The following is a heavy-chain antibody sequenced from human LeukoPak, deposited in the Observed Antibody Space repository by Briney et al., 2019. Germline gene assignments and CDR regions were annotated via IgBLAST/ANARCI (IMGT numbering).Heavy chain of an antibody. D-gene: IGHD2-21*01. CDR2: IGADGDT. Sequence: GGSLRLSCAASGFTFSSYDMHWVRQGIGKGLEWVSGIGADGDTYYPGSLKGRFTISRENAKNSLYLQMNSLRAGDTAVYYSARGKHNWFDPWGQGTLVTVSS. CDR3: ARGKHNWFDP. CDR1: GFTFSSYD. J-gene: IGHJ5*02. V-gene: IGHV3-13*01.